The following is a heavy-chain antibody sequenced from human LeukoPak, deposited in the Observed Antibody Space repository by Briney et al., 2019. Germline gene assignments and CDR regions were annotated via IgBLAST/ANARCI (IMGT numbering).Heavy chain of an antibody. D-gene: IGHD6-13*01. CDR3: ARFSSIAAAFDY. Sequence: TSETLSLTCTVSGYSISSGYYWDWIRQPAGKGLEWIGRIYTSGTTHYNPSLKSRVTMSVDTSKNQFSLNLSSVTAADTAVYYCARFSSIAAAFDYWGLGTLVTVSS. J-gene: IGHJ4*02. V-gene: IGHV4-4*07. CDR1: GYSISSGYY. CDR2: IYTSGTT.